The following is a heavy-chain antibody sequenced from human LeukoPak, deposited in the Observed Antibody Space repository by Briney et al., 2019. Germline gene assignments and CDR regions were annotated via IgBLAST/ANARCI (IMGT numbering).Heavy chain of an antibody. CDR3: AREGSDSDAFDI. CDR2: IWYDGSNK. D-gene: IGHD6-6*01. V-gene: IGHV3-33*08. J-gene: IGHJ3*02. CDR1: GFTFSTYG. Sequence: GGSLRLSCAASGFTFSTYGMNWVRQAPGKGLEWVAVIWYDGSNKYYADSVKGRFTISRDNSKNTLYLQMNSLRAEDTAVYYCAREGSDSDAFDIWGQGTMVTVSS.